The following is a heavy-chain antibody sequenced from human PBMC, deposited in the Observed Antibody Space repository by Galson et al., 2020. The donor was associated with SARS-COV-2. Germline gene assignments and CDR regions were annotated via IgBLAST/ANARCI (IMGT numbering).Heavy chain of an antibody. Sequence: GGSLRLSCAVSGFTDSDYYMSWLRQAPGKGLERVAGLYTGDSTYYAESVQDRFIISRDNSKYTLYLEMSRLRVEDTAVYYCARDRDFYDSSGYHNDAFDIWGQGTMVTVSS. CDR2: LYTGDST. CDR3: ARDRDFYDSSGYHNDAFDI. CDR1: GFTDSDYY. V-gene: IGHV3-66*01. J-gene: IGHJ3*02. D-gene: IGHD3-22*01.